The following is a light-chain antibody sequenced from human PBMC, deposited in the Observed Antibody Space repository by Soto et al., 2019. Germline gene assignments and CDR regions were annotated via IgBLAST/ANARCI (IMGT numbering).Light chain of an antibody. CDR1: QTIDNN. CDR3: QQYNNWPQT. CDR2: RAS. V-gene: IGKV3-15*01. J-gene: IGKJ2*01. Sequence: EILLTQSPATLSVSPGQRATLSCRASQTIDNNLAWYQQKPGQSPRLLIYRASTRAPGISTRFSGGWAGTEFTLTISNLQSEDFAVYSCQQYNNWPQTFGQGTKLEI.